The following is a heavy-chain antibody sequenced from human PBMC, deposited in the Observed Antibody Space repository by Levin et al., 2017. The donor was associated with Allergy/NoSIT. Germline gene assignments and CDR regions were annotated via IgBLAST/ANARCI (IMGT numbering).Heavy chain of an antibody. CDR2: ISSSSSTI. Sequence: EASVKVSCAASGFTFSSYSMNWVRQAPGKGLEWVSYISSSSSTIYYADSVKGRFTISRDNAKNSLYLQMNSLRDEDTAVYYCARGPVVVVAAVGYYYGMDVWGQGTTVTVSS. CDR1: GFTFSSYS. J-gene: IGHJ6*02. D-gene: IGHD2-15*01. V-gene: IGHV3-48*02. CDR3: ARGPVVVVAAVGYYYGMDV.